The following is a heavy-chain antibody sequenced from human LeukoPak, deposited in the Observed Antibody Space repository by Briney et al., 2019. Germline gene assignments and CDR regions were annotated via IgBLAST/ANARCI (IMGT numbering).Heavy chain of an antibody. Sequence: PGGSLRLSCAASGFTVSSNYMSWVRQAPGKGLEWVSSISSSSSYIYYADSVKGRFTISRDNAKNSLYLQMNSLRAEDTAVYYCARPPSYSSSWYTLDYWGQGTLVTVSS. J-gene: IGHJ4*02. CDR3: ARPPSYSSSWYTLDY. V-gene: IGHV3-21*01. D-gene: IGHD6-13*01. CDR1: GFTVSSNY. CDR2: ISSSSSYI.